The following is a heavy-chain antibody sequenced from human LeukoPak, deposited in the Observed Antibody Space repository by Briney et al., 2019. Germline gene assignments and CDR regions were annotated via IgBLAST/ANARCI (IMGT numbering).Heavy chain of an antibody. CDR3: ARTQPSGSYYYYFDY. CDR1: GFNFSSYS. J-gene: IGHJ4*02. Sequence: GGSLRLSCAASGFNFSSYSMNWVRQAPGKGLEWVSSISRSSSYIYYADSVKGRFTISRDNAKNSLYLQMNSLRAEDTAVYYCARTQPSGSYYYYFDYWGQGTLVTVSS. D-gene: IGHD1-26*01. CDR2: ISRSSSYI. V-gene: IGHV3-21*01.